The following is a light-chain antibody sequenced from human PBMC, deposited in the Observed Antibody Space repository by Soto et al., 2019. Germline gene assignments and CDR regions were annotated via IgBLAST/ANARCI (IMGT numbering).Light chain of an antibody. V-gene: IGKV3-15*01. J-gene: IGKJ2*01. CDR3: QQYNNWLYT. CDR2: GAS. CDR1: QSVSSN. Sequence: EIVMTQSPVTLSVSPGERVTLSCRASQSVSSNLGWYQQKPGQAPRLLIFGASTRATGVPARFSGSGSGTEFTLNISSLQSEDFAVYYCQQYNNWLYTFGQGTKLEI.